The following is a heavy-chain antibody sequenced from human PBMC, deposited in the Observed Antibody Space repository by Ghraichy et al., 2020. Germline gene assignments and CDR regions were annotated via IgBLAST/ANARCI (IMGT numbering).Heavy chain of an antibody. Sequence: GGSLRLSCEASGFTFNTYWMNWVRQVPGKGLEWVANIEGDGSEKNYVDSVKGRFTISRDNAKNSVFLQMDSLRVDDMGVYYCAGGSGLLIDYWGQGTLVTVSS. CDR2: IEGDGSEK. CDR3: AGGSGLLIDY. V-gene: IGHV3-7*04. CDR1: GFTFNTYW. D-gene: IGHD2-21*01. J-gene: IGHJ4*02.